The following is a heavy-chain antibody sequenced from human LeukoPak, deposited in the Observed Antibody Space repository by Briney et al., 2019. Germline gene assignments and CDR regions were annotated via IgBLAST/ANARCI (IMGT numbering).Heavy chain of an antibody. Sequence: PGGSLRLSCAASGFTFTNYAMGWVRQAPGKGLEWVSTISGSGDSTSYADSVKGRFTISRDNSKNTLHLQMSSLRAEDTAIYYCAKDVYYDVWPGYFHHWGQGTLVTVSS. CDR1: GFTFTNYA. CDR3: AKDVYYDVWPGYFHH. D-gene: IGHD3-22*01. V-gene: IGHV3-23*01. CDR2: ISGSGDST. J-gene: IGHJ1*01.